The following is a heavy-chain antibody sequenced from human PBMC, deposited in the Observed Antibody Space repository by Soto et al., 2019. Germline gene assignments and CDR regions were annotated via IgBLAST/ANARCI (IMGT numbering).Heavy chain of an antibody. Sequence: GGSLRLSCAASGFTFSSYGMHWVRQAPGKGLEWVAVISYDGSNKYYADSVKGRFTISRDNSKNTLYLQMNSLRAEDTAVYYCAKDQGGFDWPHFDYWGQGTLVTVSS. J-gene: IGHJ4*02. V-gene: IGHV3-30*18. CDR3: AKDQGGFDWPHFDY. CDR1: GFTFSSYG. D-gene: IGHD3-9*01. CDR2: ISYDGSNK.